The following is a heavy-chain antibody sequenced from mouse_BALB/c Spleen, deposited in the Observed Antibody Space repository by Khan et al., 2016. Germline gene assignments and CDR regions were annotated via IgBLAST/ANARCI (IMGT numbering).Heavy chain of an antibody. CDR2: ISYDGSN. Sequence: EVQLQESGPGLVKPSQSLSLTCSVTGYSITSGYYWNWIRQFPGNKLEWMGYISYDGSNNYNPSLKNRISITRDTSKNQFFLKLNSVTTEDTATXYCATYGNYDGFAYWGQGTLVTVSA. CDR1: GYSITSGYY. V-gene: IGHV3-6*02. D-gene: IGHD2-1*01. J-gene: IGHJ3*01. CDR3: ATYGNYDGFAY.